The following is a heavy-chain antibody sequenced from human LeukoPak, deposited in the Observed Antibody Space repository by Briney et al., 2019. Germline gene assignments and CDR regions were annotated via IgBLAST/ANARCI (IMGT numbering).Heavy chain of an antibody. J-gene: IGHJ5*02. V-gene: IGHV1-8*01. D-gene: IGHD6-13*01. CDR2: MNPNSGNT. CDR1: GYTFTSYD. CDR3: ARAAAQMKNWFVP. Sequence: ASVKVSCKASGYTFTSYDINWVRQATGQGLEWMGWMNPNSGNTGYAQKFQGRVTMTRNTSISTAYIELSGLRSEDTAVYYCARAAAQMKNWFVPWGQGTLVTVSS.